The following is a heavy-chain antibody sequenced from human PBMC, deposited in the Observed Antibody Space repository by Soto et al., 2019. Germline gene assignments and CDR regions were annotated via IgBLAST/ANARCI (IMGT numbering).Heavy chain of an antibody. J-gene: IGHJ4*02. D-gene: IGHD2-8*01. CDR2: INSDGSST. Sequence: PGGSLRLSCAASGFAFTSYWMHWVRQPPGKGLVWVSRINSDGSSTSYADSVKGRFTISRDNAKNTLYLQMNSLRAEDTAIYYCAGRDCTNNICNFYWGQGALGTV. CDR3: AGRDCTNNICNFY. CDR1: GFAFTSYW. V-gene: IGHV3-74*01.